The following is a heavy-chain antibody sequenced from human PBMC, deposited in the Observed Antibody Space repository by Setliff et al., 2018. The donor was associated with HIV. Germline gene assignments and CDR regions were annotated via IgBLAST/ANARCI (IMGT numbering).Heavy chain of an antibody. Sequence: SETLSLTCAVYGGSFSDYYWSWIRQPPGKGLEWIGDIYHSGFTIYNPSLKSRAILSVDTSQNQFSLQLKHVTAADTAIYYCAREQYHFVVDYYYYYGMDVWGQGNTVTVSS. CDR2: IYHSGFT. J-gene: IGHJ6*02. CDR1: GGSFSDYY. V-gene: IGHV4-34*01. CDR3: AREQYHFVVDYYYYYGMDV. D-gene: IGHD2-15*01.